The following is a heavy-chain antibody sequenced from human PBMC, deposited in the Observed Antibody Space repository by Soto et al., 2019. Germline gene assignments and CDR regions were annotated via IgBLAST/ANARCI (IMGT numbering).Heavy chain of an antibody. CDR1: GYTFTSYG. CDR3: ARGWELLGPSLLNAFDI. CDR2: ISAYNGNT. D-gene: IGHD1-26*01. J-gene: IGHJ3*02. V-gene: IGHV1-18*04. Sequence: GASVKVSCKASGYTFTSYGISWVRQAPGQGLEWMGWISAYNGNTNYAQKLQGRVTMTTDTSTSTAYMELRSLRSDDTAVYYCARGWELLGPSLLNAFDIWGQGTMVTVSS.